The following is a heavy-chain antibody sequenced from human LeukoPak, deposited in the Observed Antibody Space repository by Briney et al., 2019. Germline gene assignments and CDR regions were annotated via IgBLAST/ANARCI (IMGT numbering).Heavy chain of an antibody. V-gene: IGHV4-61*02. CDR1: GGSISSGSYY. J-gene: IGHJ6*03. CDR2: IYTSGST. CDR3: ARALLRAHYYYYMDV. D-gene: IGHD4-17*01. Sequence: SQTLSLTCTVSGGSISSGSYYWSWIRQPAGKGLEWIGRIYTSGSTNYNPSLKSRVTISVDTSKNQFSLKLSSVTAADTAVYYCARALLRAHYYYYMDVWGKGTTVTVSS.